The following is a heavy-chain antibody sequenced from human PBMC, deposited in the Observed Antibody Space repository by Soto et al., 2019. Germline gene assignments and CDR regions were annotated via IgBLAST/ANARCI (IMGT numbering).Heavy chain of an antibody. D-gene: IGHD2-2*01. CDR2: ISAYNGNT. Sequence: EASVKVSCKASGYTFTTYGISWVRQAPGQGLEWLGWISAYNGNTNYAQKLQGRVTMTTDTSTGTAYMELRSLRFDDTAVYYCARRVPANYAMDVWGQGTTVTVSS. J-gene: IGHJ6*02. V-gene: IGHV1-18*04. CDR1: GYTFTTYG. CDR3: ARRVPANYAMDV.